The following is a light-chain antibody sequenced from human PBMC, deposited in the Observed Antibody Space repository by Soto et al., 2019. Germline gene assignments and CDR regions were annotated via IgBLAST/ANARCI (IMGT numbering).Light chain of an antibody. Sequence: DIQLTQSPSFLSASVGDRVTITCRASQGINSYLAWYQQKPGKAPKLLIYGASTLQSGVPSRFSGSESETEFTLTISSLQPEDFATYYCQQVNTYPFTFGPGTTVDIK. CDR3: QQVNTYPFT. CDR2: GAS. J-gene: IGKJ3*01. CDR1: QGINSY. V-gene: IGKV1-9*01.